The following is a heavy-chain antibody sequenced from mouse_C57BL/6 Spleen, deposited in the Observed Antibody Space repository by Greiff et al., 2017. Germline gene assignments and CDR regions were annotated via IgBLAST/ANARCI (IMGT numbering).Heavy chain of an antibody. CDR2: INPNYGTT. Sequence: VQLQQSGPELVKPGASVKISCKASGYSFTDYNMNWVKQSNGKSLEWIGVINPNYGTTSYNQKFKGKATLTVDQSSSTAYMQLNSPTSEDSAVYYCARGHYYGSSQPHWYFDVWGTGTTVTVSS. CDR3: ARGHYYGSSQPHWYFDV. J-gene: IGHJ1*03. V-gene: IGHV1-39*01. D-gene: IGHD1-1*01. CDR1: GYSFTDYN.